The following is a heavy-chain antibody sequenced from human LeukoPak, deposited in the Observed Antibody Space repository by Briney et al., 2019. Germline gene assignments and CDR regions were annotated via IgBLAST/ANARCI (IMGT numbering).Heavy chain of an antibody. J-gene: IGHJ4*02. CDR1: GYSISSGYY. Sequence: SETLSLTCAVSGYSISSGYYWGWIRQPPGRGLEGIGSIYHSGSTYYNPSLKSRVTISVDTSKNQFSLKLSSVTAADTAVYYCARDDWNDLFDYWGQGTLVTVSS. CDR3: ARDDWNDLFDY. V-gene: IGHV4-38-2*02. D-gene: IGHD1-1*01. CDR2: IYHSGST.